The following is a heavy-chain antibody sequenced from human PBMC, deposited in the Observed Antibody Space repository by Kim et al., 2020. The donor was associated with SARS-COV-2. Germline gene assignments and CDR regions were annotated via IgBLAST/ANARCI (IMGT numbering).Heavy chain of an antibody. J-gene: IGHJ6*02. CDR1: GFTFDDYT. D-gene: IGHD3-9*01. Sequence: GGSLRLSCAASGFTFDDYTMHWVRQAPGKGLEWVSLISWDGGSTYYADSVKGLFTISRDNSKNSLYLQMNSLRTEDTALYYCAKDRDDILTVDGMDVWGQGTTVTVSS. CDR3: AKDRDDILTVDGMDV. CDR2: ISWDGGST. V-gene: IGHV3-43*01.